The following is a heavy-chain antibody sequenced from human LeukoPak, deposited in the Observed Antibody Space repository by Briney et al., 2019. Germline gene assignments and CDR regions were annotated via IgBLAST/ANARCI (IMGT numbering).Heavy chain of an antibody. J-gene: IGHJ4*02. CDR2: VSTYNVNT. CDR3: ARDLESDEGDYGDVLPGY. V-gene: IGHV1-18*01. CDR1: GYTFTNYG. D-gene: IGHD4-17*01. Sequence: ASVKVSCKASGYTFTNYGITWVRQAPGQGLEWMGWVSTYNVNTNYPQKFQGRVTMTTDPSTSTAYMELRSLRSDDTAVYYCARDLESDEGDYGDVLPGYWGQGTLVTVS.